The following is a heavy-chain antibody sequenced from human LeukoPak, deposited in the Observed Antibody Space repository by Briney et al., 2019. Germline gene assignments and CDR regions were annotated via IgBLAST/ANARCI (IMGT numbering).Heavy chain of an antibody. CDR1: GGSISSGDYY. J-gene: IGHJ4*02. CDR2: IYYSGST. Sequence: SQTLSLTCTVSGGSISSGDYYWSWIRQPPGKGLEWIGYIYYSGSTYYNPSLKSRVTISVDTSKNRFSLKLSSVTAADTAVYYCASRYNWNDGGAFDYWGQGTLVTVSS. CDR3: ASRYNWNDGGAFDY. D-gene: IGHD1-1*01. V-gene: IGHV4-30-4*08.